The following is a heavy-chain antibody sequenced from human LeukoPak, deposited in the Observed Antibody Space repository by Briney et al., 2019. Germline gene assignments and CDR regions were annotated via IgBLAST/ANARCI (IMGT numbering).Heavy chain of an antibody. V-gene: IGHV3-23*01. Sequence: GGSLRLSCAASGFTFSSYAMSWVRQAPGKGLEWVSAISGSGGSTYYADSVKGRSTISRDNSKNTLYLQMNSLRAEDTAVYYCAKTGGLYSGYDWVDYWGQGTLVTVSS. J-gene: IGHJ4*02. CDR3: AKTGGLYSGYDWVDY. D-gene: IGHD5-12*01. CDR1: GFTFSSYA. CDR2: ISGSGGST.